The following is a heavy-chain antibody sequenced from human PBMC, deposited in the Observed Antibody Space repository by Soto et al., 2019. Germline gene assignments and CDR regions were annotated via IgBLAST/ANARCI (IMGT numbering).Heavy chain of an antibody. J-gene: IGHJ4*02. Sequence: QVQLQESGPGLVKPSETLPLICTVSGGSISSSSYYWGWICQPPGKGLEWIGSINYRGSTYHNPSLKSRVTMSVDPSKNQFSLNLSSVAAADTAVYYCARHHDSSGYYDYWGQGTLVTVSS. V-gene: IGHV4-39*01. CDR1: GGSISSSSYY. CDR3: ARHHDSSGYYDY. CDR2: INYRGST. D-gene: IGHD3-22*01.